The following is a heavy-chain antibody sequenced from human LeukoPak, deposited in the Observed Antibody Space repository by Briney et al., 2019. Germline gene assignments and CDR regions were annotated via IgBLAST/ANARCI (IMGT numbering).Heavy chain of an antibody. CDR3: ARDSDYYGMDV. CDR2: ISGSGGNT. Sequence: GGSLRLSCAASGFTFNSYAMSWVRQAPGKGLEWVSAISGSGGNTYYADSVKGRITISRDNSKNTLYLQVNSLRAEDTAVYYCARDSDYYGMDVWGQGTTVTVSS. CDR1: GFTFNSYA. V-gene: IGHV3-23*01. J-gene: IGHJ6*02.